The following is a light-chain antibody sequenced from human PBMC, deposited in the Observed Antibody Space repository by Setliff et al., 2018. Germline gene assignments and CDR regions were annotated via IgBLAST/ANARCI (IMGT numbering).Light chain of an antibody. Sequence: HGQSVTISCTGTSSDVGGYNYVSWYQQHPGKAPKLMIYEVSKRPSGVPDRFSGSKSGNTASLTVSGLQAEDEADYYCSSYAGSNNVVFGGGTKVTVL. CDR1: SSDVGGYNY. V-gene: IGLV2-8*01. J-gene: IGLJ2*01. CDR3: SSYAGSNNVV. CDR2: EVS.